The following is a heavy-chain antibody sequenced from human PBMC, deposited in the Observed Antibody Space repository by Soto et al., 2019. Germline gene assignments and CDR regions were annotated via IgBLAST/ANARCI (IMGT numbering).Heavy chain of an antibody. J-gene: IGHJ4*02. CDR3: ANAEYDFWSGKRGDY. CDR2: ISGSGGST. CDR1: GFTFSSYA. V-gene: IGHV3-23*01. Sequence: GGSLRLSCAASGFTFSSYAMSWVRQAPGKGLEWVSAISGSGGSTYYADSVKGRFTISRDNSKNTLYLQMNSLRAEDTAVYYCANAEYDFWSGKRGDYWGQGTLVTVSS. D-gene: IGHD3-3*01.